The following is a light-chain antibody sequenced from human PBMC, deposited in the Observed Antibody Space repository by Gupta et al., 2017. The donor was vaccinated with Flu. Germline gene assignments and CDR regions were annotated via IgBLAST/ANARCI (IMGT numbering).Light chain of an antibody. V-gene: IGKV1-39*01. J-gene: IGKJ1*01. CDR2: AAS. CDR3: QQSDSTPPQT. Sequence: DIQLTHSPSPLSASVVDRVTITCRASQSISSYLNWYQQKPGKAPKLLIYAASSLQSGVPSRFSGSGSGTDFTLTISSRQPEDFATYYCQQSDSTPPQTFGQGTKVEIK. CDR1: QSISSY.